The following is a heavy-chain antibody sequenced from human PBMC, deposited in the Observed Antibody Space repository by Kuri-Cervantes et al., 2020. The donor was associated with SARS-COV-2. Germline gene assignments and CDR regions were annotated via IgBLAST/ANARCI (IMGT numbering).Heavy chain of an antibody. D-gene: IGHD2/OR15-2a*01. CDR3: ANSFYDTSSVPRLDY. Sequence: SETLSLTCTVSGGSISSGSYYWSWIRQPAGKGLEWIGYIYTSGSTNYNPSLKSRVTISVDTSKNQFSLKLNSVTPEDTAVYYCANSFYDTSSVPRLDYWGQGTLVTVSS. CDR2: IYTSGST. J-gene: IGHJ4*02. V-gene: IGHV4-61*09. CDR1: GGSISSGSYY.